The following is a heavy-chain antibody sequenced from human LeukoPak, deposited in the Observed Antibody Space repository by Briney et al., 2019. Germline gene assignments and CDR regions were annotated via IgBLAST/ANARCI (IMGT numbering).Heavy chain of an antibody. V-gene: IGHV3-23*01. CDR3: AKGRVGVKYYFDY. CDR2: ISGSGGST. Sequence: GGSLRLSCAASGFTFSSYAMSWVRQAPGKGLEWVSAISGSGGSTYYAGSVKGRFTISRDNSKNTLYLQMNSLGAEDTAVYYCAKGRVGVKYYFDYWGQGTLVTVSS. J-gene: IGHJ4*02. CDR1: GFTFSSYA. D-gene: IGHD1-26*01.